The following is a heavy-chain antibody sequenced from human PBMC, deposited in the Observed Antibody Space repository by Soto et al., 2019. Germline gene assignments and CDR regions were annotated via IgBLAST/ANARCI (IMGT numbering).Heavy chain of an antibody. CDR1: GGSFSGYY. V-gene: IGHV4-34*01. D-gene: IGHD1-20*01. CDR2: INHSGST. J-gene: IGHJ3*02. Sequence: QVQLQQWGAGLLKPSGTLSLTCAVYGGSFSGYYWSWIRQPPGKGLEWIGEINHSGSTNYNPSLKSRVTISVDTSKNQFSLKLSSATAADTAVYYCARGLYNWNDGSVAFDIWGQGTMVTVSS. CDR3: ARGLYNWNDGSVAFDI.